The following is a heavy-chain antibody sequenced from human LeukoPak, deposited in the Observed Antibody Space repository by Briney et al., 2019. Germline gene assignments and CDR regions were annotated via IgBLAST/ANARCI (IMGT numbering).Heavy chain of an antibody. J-gene: IGHJ3*02. CDR2: INPSDGST. Sequence: ASVKVSFKASGYTFTSHYMHWVRQAPGQGLEWMGIINPSDGSTSYPQKFQGRVAMTRDTSTSTVYMDLSSLTSEDTAVYYCVRGRGSYESSGYYTYAFDMWGQGTMVTVSA. CDR3: VRGRGSYESSGYYTYAFDM. D-gene: IGHD3-22*01. V-gene: IGHV1-46*01. CDR1: GYTFTSHY.